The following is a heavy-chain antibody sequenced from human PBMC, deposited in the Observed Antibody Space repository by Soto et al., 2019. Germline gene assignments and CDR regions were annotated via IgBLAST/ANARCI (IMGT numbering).Heavy chain of an antibody. Sequence: PSETLSLTCTVSGGSISSYYWSWIRQPPGKALEWIGYIYYSGRINYNPSLKSRVSISVDTSKNQLSLKLSSVTAADTAIYYCATMYGGNSFGFDPWGQGTLVTVSS. J-gene: IGHJ5*02. D-gene: IGHD2-21*02. CDR2: IYYSGRI. CDR3: ATMYGGNSFGFDP. CDR1: GGSISSYY. V-gene: IGHV4-59*08.